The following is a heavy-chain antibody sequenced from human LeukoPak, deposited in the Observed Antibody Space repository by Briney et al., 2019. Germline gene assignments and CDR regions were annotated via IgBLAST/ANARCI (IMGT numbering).Heavy chain of an antibody. V-gene: IGHV3-53*01. CDR2: IYSGGST. CDR3: ARHKAARYFDY. Sequence: PGGSLRLSCAASGFTVSSNYMSWVRQAPGKGLEWVSVIYSGGSTYYADPVKGRFTISRDSSKNTLYLQMNSLRAEDTAVYYCARHKAARYFDYWGQGTLVTVSS. D-gene: IGHD6-6*01. J-gene: IGHJ4*02. CDR1: GFTVSSNY.